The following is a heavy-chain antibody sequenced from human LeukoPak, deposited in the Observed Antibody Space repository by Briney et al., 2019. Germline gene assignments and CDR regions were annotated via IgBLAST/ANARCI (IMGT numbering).Heavy chain of an antibody. CDR1: GFSFSDYY. D-gene: IGHD3-3*01. J-gene: IGHJ5*02. CDR2: ISPDGRTI. CDR3: AGALKFRFLPGGGFDP. V-gene: IGHV3-11*04. Sequence: GGSLRLSCAASGFSFSDYYMTWLRHTPGTGLEWISYISPDGRTIYYADSVRGRFTISRDNAKNSVYLQVNSLRAEDTAVYYCAGALKFRFLPGGGFDPWGRGTPVFVPS.